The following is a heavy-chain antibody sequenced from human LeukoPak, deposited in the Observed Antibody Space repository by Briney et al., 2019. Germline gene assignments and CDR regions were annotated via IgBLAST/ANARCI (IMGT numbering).Heavy chain of an antibody. CDR2: ISSSSSYI. CDR3: ARDLGMYSSGWPDAFDI. V-gene: IGHV3-21*01. Sequence: GGSLRLSCATSGFTFSSYAMSWGRQAPGKGLEWVSSISSSSSYIYYADSVKGRFTISRDNAKNSLYLQMNSLRAEDTAVYYCARDLGMYSSGWPDAFDIWGQGTMVTVSS. J-gene: IGHJ3*02. D-gene: IGHD6-19*01. CDR1: GFTFSSYA.